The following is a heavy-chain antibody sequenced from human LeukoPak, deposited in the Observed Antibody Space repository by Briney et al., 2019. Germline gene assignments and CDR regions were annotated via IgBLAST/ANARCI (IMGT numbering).Heavy chain of an antibody. Sequence: GGSLRLSCAASGFTVSSNYMSWVRQAPGKGLEWVSVIYSGGSTYYADSVKGRFTISRDNSKNTLYLQMNSLRAEDTAVYYCATDRSSGYYYGMDVWGQGTTVTVSS. CDR2: IYSGGST. D-gene: IGHD6-6*01. CDR1: GFTVSSNY. CDR3: ATDRSSGYYYGMDV. V-gene: IGHV3-53*01. J-gene: IGHJ6*02.